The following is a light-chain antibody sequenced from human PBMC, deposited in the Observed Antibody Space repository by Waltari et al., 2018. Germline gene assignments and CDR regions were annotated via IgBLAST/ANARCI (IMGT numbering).Light chain of an antibody. CDR3: QQYYTTPIT. V-gene: IGKV4-1*01. CDR1: QRVFTSPNNRNY. Sequence: DIVMTQSPDSLAVPLGERATINCKSSQRVFTSPNNRNYLTWYQQKPGQPPKLLIYWATTRESGVPGRFSGSGSGTDFTLTISSLQAEDVAVYYCQQYYTTPITFGGGTKVEIK. J-gene: IGKJ4*01. CDR2: WAT.